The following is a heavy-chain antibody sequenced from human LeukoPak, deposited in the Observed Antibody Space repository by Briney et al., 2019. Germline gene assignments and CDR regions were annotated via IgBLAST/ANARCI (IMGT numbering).Heavy chain of an antibody. CDR1: GFTFSSYA. CDR3: AKDNLWGGSGYYDSDYFDY. D-gene: IGHD3-22*01. CDR2: ISGGGGST. V-gene: IGHV3-23*01. Sequence: PGGSLRLSCAASGFTFSSYAMSWVRQAPGKGLEWVSAISGGGGSTYYADSVKGRFTISRDNSKNTLYLQMNSLRAEDTAVYYCAKDNLWGGSGYYDSDYFDYWGQGTLVTVSS. J-gene: IGHJ4*02.